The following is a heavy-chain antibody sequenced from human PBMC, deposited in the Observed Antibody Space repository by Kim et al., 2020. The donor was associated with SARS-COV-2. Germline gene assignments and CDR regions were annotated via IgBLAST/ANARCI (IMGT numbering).Heavy chain of an antibody. V-gene: IGHV3-30*07. J-gene: IGHJ6*02. CDR3: ARDYSSSLYYYYGMDV. Sequence: SVKGRFTISRKNSKTTLYLQMNSLRAEDTAVYYCARDYSSSLYYYYGMDVWGQGTTVTVSS. D-gene: IGHD6-13*01.